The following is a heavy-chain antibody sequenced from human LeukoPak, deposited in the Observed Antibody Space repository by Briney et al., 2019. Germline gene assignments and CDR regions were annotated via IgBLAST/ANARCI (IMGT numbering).Heavy chain of an antibody. V-gene: IGHV3-23*01. CDR1: GFTFSSYA. CDR3: AKGLAAGDWYFDL. D-gene: IGHD6-13*01. CDR2: ISGSGGST. J-gene: IGHJ2*01. Sequence: HPGGSLRLSCAASGFTFSSYAMSWVRQAPGKGLEWVSAISGSGGSTYYADSVKGRFTISRDNSKNTLYLQMNSLRAEDTAVYYCAKGLAAGDWYFDLWGRGTLVTVSS.